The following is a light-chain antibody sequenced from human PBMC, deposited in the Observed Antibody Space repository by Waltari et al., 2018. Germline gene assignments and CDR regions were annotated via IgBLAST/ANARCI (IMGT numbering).Light chain of an antibody. V-gene: IGKV1-16*01. CDR1: QVINHY. CDR2: GTS. CDR3: QQYSTYPPT. J-gene: IGKJ1*01. Sequence: DIQMTQSPSSLSASVGDRVTITCRARQVINHYVAWIQQKPGKAPKSLMYGTSRLEGGVPSRFSGSGSGTDFTLTISSLQPEDFATYYCQQYSTYPPTFGQGTKVDVK.